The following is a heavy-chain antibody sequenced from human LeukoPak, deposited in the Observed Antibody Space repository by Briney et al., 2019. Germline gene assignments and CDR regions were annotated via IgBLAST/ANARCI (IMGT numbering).Heavy chain of an antibody. V-gene: IGHV3-9*01. Sequence: PGGSLRLSCAASGFTFDDYAMHWVRQAPGKGLEWVSGISWNSGSIGYADSVKGRFTISRDNAKNSLYLQMNSLRAEDTALYYCAKARSMLAALDYWGQGTLVTVSS. CDR1: GFTFDDYA. J-gene: IGHJ4*02. CDR3: AKARSMLAALDY. D-gene: IGHD2-15*01. CDR2: ISWNSGSI.